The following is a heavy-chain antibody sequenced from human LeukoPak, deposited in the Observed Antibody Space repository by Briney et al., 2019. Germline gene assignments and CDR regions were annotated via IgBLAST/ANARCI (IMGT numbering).Heavy chain of an antibody. V-gene: IGHV1-69*13. CDR2: IIPIFGTA. J-gene: IGHJ4*02. D-gene: IGHD3-22*01. Sequence: GASVEVSCKASGGTFSSYAISWVRQAPGQGLEWMGGIIPIFGTANYAQKFQGRVTITADESTSTAYMELSSLRSEDTAVYYCARGAPPYYYDSSGYYGTLDYWGQGTLVTVSS. CDR3: ARGAPPYYYDSSGYYGTLDY. CDR1: GGTFSSYA.